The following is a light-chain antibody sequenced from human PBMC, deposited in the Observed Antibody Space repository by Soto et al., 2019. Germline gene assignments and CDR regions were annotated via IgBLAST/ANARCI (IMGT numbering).Light chain of an antibody. CDR1: RSVTSSY. J-gene: IGKJ1*01. CDR3: QQYGGSPRT. V-gene: IGKV3-20*01. Sequence: EIVLTQSPGTLSLSPGERATLSCRASRSVTSSYLAWYQQKPGQAPRLLIYGASSRATGIPDRFSGSGSGTDFTLTISRLEPEDFAVYYCQQYGGSPRTFGQGTKVEIK. CDR2: GAS.